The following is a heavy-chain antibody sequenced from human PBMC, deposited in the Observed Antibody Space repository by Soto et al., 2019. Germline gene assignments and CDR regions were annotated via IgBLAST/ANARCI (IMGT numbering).Heavy chain of an antibody. V-gene: IGHV3-33*01. Sequence: PXEFLGLSCASSGFTFSSYGMHWVGQAPGKGLEWVAVIWYDGSNKYYADSVKGRFTISRDNSKNTLYLQMNSLRAEDTAVYYCARGGIVVVPAAKYEVLGYWGQGTLVTVSS. CDR3: ARGGIVVVPAAKYEVLGY. CDR2: IWYDGSNK. D-gene: IGHD2-2*01. CDR1: GFTFSSYG. J-gene: IGHJ4*02.